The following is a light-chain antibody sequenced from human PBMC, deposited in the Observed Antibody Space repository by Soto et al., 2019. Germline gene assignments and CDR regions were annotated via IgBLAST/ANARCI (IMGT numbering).Light chain of an antibody. Sequence: HSALTQPASVSRSPGQSITISCTGTSSDVGNYIFVSWYRQHPGKAPKLMIYDINNRPSGVSNRFSGSKSGNTASLTISGLQAEDEADYYCVSYTHSVSSVFGTGPKVAVL. J-gene: IGLJ1*01. CDR3: VSYTHSVSSV. CDR2: DIN. V-gene: IGLV2-14*01. CDR1: SSDVGNYIF.